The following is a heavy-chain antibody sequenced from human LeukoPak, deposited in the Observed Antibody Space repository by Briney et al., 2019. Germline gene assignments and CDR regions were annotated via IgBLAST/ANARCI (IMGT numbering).Heavy chain of an antibody. CDR1: GYTFTSYD. V-gene: IGHV1-8*03. CDR3: AREPDTYYDILTGYDY. D-gene: IGHD3-9*01. Sequence: ASVKVSCKASGYTFTSYDINWVRQATGQGLEWMGWMNPNSGNTGYAQKFQGRVTITRNTSISTAYMELSSLRSEDTAVYYCAREPDTYYDILTGYDYWGQGTLVTVSS. J-gene: IGHJ4*02. CDR2: MNPNSGNT.